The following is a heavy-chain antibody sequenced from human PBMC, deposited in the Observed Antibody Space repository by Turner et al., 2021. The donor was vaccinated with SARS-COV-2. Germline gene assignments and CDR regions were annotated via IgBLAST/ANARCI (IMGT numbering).Heavy chain of an antibody. D-gene: IGHD3-16*01. Sequence: QVQLVESGGGVVQPGRSLRLSCAASGFTFSSYAMHWVRQAPGKGLEWVALISYEGSNKYYADAVKGRFTISRDNSKSTLYLQMNSLRAEDTAVYYCARDGGGMLRTWGQGTLVTVSS. CDR3: ARDGGGMLRT. J-gene: IGHJ4*02. CDR1: GFTFSSYA. V-gene: IGHV3-30-3*01. CDR2: ISYEGSNK.